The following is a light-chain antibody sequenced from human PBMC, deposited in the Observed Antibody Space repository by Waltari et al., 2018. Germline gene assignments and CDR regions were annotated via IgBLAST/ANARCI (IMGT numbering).Light chain of an antibody. J-gene: IGKJ2*01. V-gene: IGKV1-5*03. Sequence: DIQMTQSPSTLSASVGDRVPISCRASQSVGTWLAWYQQKPGKATKLLIYMASSLESGVQSRFGGSGSGTEFTLTISSLQPDDFATYSCQQYSSFSTFGQGTKVDI. CDR3: QQYSSFST. CDR1: QSVGTW. CDR2: MAS.